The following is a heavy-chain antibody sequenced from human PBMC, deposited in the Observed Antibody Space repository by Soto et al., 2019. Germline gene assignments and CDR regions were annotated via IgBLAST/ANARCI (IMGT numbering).Heavy chain of an antibody. CDR2: IYYSGST. D-gene: IGHD6-6*01. Sequence: SETLYLTCTVSGGSISSGDYYWSWIRQPPGKGLEWIGYIYYSGSTYYNPSLKSRVTISVDTSKNQFSLKLSSVTAADTAVYYCARGGSSSVSFDYWGQGTLVTVSS. CDR3: ARGGSSSVSFDY. J-gene: IGHJ4*02. CDR1: GGSISSGDYY. V-gene: IGHV4-30-4*01.